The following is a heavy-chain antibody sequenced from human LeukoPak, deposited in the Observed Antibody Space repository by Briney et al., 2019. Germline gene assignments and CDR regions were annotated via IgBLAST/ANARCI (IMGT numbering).Heavy chain of an antibody. J-gene: IGHJ4*02. V-gene: IGHV3-23*01. D-gene: IGHD6-13*01. CDR3: AKVGQQLVTSDFDY. CDR2: ISGSGGST. Sequence: GGSLRLSCAASGFTFSSYAMSWVRQAPGKGLEWVSAISGSGGSTYYADFVKGRFTISRDNSKNTLYLQMNSLRAEDTAVYYCAKVGQQLVTSDFDYWGQGTLVTVSS. CDR1: GFTFSSYA.